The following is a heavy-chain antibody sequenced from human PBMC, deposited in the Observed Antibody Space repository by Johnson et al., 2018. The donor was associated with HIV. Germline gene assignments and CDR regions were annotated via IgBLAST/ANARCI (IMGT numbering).Heavy chain of an antibody. J-gene: IGHJ3*01. CDR3: ARDHPTPGARVHVFDL. CDR2: IWYDGSNK. CDR1: GFTFSYYG. Sequence: QVQLVESGGGVVQPGQSLRLSCAASGFTFSYYGMHWVRQAPGKGLEWVAVIWYDGSNKYYADSVKGRFTISRDNSKNTLYLQMNSLRTEDTAVYYCARDHPTPGARVHVFDLWGQGTMVTVSS. D-gene: IGHD2-15*01. V-gene: IGHV3-33*01.